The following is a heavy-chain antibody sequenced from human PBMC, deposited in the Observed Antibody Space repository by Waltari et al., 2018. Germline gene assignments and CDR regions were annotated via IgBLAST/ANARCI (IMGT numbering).Heavy chain of an antibody. V-gene: IGHV7-4-1*02. J-gene: IGHJ5*02. CDR2: ITTTPGHP. Sequence: QVQLVQSGSELKKPGASVTISCKTSGYTLSQYAMNWVRQAPGQGLGWMGWITTTPGHPTYAQDFTGRFVFSLDTSVSTAYLHINGLKADDTAVYYCARGSNFGDPWGQGTLVTVSS. D-gene: IGHD4-4*01. CDR1: GYTLSQYA. CDR3: ARGSNFGDP.